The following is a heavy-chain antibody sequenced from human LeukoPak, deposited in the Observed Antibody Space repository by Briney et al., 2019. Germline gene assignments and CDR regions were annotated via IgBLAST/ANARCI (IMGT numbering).Heavy chain of an antibody. CDR3: ARDRWRVGVRGSYDRGEFDY. CDR1: GYTFTGYY. Sequence: GASVKDSCKASGYTFTGYYMHWVRQAPGQGLEWMGWINPNSGGTNYAQKFQGRVTMTRDTSISTAYMELSRLRSDDTAVYYCARDRWRVGVRGSYDRGEFDYWGQGTLVTVSS. CDR2: INPNSGGT. D-gene: IGHD1-26*01. V-gene: IGHV1-2*02. J-gene: IGHJ4*02.